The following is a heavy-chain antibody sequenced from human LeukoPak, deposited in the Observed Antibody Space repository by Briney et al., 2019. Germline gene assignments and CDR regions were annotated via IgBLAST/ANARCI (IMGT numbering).Heavy chain of an antibody. CDR2: IKWNDDK. J-gene: IGHJ4*02. D-gene: IGHD3-3*01. V-gene: IGHV2-5*01. CDR3: AHADFWSGYDPLEY. CDR1: GFSLSTSGVG. Sequence: SGPTLVKPTQTLTLTCTFSGFSLSTSGVGVGWIRQPPGKALEWLAVIKWNDDKNYSPSLKSRLTITKDTSKNQVVLTMTNMDPVDTATFYCAHADFWSGYDPLEYWGQGTLATVSS.